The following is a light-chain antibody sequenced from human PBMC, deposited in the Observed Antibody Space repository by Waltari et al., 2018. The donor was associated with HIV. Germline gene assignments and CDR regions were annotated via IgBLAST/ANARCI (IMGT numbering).Light chain of an antibody. J-gene: IGLJ2*01. CDR1: TTDVSSSNL. V-gene: IGLV2-23*02. Sequence: QSALTQPASVSGSPGQSITISCTGITTDVSSSNLVSWYQHHPGKAPKLMIFEVGKRPSGVSNRVSGSKAGNTASLTISWLQAEDEADYYCCSYASSGTFVVFGGGTNLTVL. CDR3: CSYASSGTFVV. CDR2: EVG.